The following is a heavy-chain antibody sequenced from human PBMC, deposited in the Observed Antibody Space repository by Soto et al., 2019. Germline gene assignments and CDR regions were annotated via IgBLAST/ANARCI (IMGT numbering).Heavy chain of an antibody. CDR1: GITFRGYA. CDR2: ISYDGMTK. D-gene: IGHD3-10*01. Sequence: QVQLVESGGGVVQPGRSLRLSCEASGITFRGYAMHWVRQAPGQGLEWVAVISYDGMTKKYADSVKGRLTISRDDSKNTLYLQINSLRLDDTAVYYCAKAPRREGSFDPWGQGTLVTVSS. V-gene: IGHV3-30*04. CDR3: AKAPRREGSFDP. J-gene: IGHJ5*02.